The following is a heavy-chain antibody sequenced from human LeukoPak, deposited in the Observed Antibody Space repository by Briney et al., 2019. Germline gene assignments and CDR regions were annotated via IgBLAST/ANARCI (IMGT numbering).Heavy chain of an antibody. CDR1: GFSLSSYS. CDR2: ISSSSTFI. D-gene: IGHD6-19*01. Sequence: PGGSLRLSCAASGFSLSSYSMNWVRQAPGKGLEWVSSISSSSTFISYADSVKGRFTISRDNAKNSLYLQMNSLTAEDTAVYYCARDRSLAGTVDYWVQGTLVTVSS. CDR3: ARDRSLAGTVDY. J-gene: IGHJ4*02. V-gene: IGHV3-21*01.